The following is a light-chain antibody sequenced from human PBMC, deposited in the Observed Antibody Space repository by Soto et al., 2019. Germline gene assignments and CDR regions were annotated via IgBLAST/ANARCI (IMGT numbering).Light chain of an antibody. CDR1: SRDVGGYNY. Sequence: QSALTQPASVSGSAGQSITISCTGTSRDVGGYNYVSWYQQHPGKAPKLMIYDVSNRPSGVSNRFSGSKSGNTASLSISGLQAEDEADYYCSSYTSSSIVVFGGGTQLTVL. CDR2: DVS. J-gene: IGLJ2*01. V-gene: IGLV2-14*01. CDR3: SSYTSSSIVV.